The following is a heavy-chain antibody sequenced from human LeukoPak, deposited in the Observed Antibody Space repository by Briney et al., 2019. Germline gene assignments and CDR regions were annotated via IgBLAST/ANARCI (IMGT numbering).Heavy chain of an antibody. CDR2: ISYDGSNK. J-gene: IGHJ4*02. V-gene: IGHV3-30-3*01. CDR1: GFTFSSYA. D-gene: IGHD7-27*01. CDR3: ARLTGSYLDY. Sequence: GGSLRLSCAASGFTFSSYAMHWVRQAPGKGLEWVAVISYDGSNKYYADSVKGRFIISRDNSENTVFLHMNSLRADDTAVYYCARLTGSYLDYWGQGTVVTVSS.